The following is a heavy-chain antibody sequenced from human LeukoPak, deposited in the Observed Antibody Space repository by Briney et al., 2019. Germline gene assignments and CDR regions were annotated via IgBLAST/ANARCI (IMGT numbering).Heavy chain of an antibody. Sequence: SETLSLTCAVSGGSISSSNWWSWVRQPPGKGLEWIGEIYHSGSTNYNPSLKSRVTISVDKSKNQFSLKLSSVTAADTAVYYCAKDDRIQTRRYSYNYWGQGTLVTVSS. J-gene: IGHJ4*02. D-gene: IGHD5-18*01. CDR2: IYHSGST. CDR3: AKDDRIQTRRYSYNY. V-gene: IGHV4-4*02. CDR1: GGSISSSNW.